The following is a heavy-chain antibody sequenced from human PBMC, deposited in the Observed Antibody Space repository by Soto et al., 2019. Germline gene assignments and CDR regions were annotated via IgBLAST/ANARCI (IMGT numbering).Heavy chain of an antibody. CDR1: GFTFTDYA. CDR3: ARGSSGYISSWYYFDY. V-gene: IGHV3-23*01. CDR2: ISGIDGST. J-gene: IGHJ4*02. D-gene: IGHD6-13*01. Sequence: GGSLRLSCAASGFTFTDYALSWVRQAPGKGLEWVATISGIDGSTYLADSVKGRLSISRDNSKNTVSLLMNSLRAEDTAVYFCARGSSGYISSWYYFDYWGRGTLVTVSS.